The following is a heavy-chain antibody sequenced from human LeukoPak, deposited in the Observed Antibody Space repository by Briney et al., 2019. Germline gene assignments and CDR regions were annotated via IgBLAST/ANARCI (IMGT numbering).Heavy chain of an antibody. CDR3: ARGRIAAAGN. J-gene: IGHJ4*02. V-gene: IGHV4-34*01. D-gene: IGHD6-13*01. CDR1: GFPFRSHT. Sequence: GSLRLSCEGTGFPFRSHTMSWIRQPPGKGLEWIGEINHSGSTNYNPSLKSRVTISVDTSKNQFSLKLSSVTAADTAVYYCARGRIAAAGNWGQGTLVTVSS. CDR2: INHSGST.